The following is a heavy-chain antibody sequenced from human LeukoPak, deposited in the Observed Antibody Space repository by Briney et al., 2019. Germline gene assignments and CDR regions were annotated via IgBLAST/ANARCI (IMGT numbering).Heavy chain of an antibody. CDR1: GFTFGDYA. CDR3: AKDSSEWELYYFDY. J-gene: IGHJ4*02. CDR2: ISWNSGSI. D-gene: IGHD1-26*01. Sequence: GRSLRLSCAASGFTFGDYAMRWVRQAPGKGLEWFSGISWNSGSIGYADSVKGRFTISRDNAKNSLYLQMNSLRAEDTALYYCAKDSSEWELYYFDYWGQGTLVTVSS. V-gene: IGHV3-9*01.